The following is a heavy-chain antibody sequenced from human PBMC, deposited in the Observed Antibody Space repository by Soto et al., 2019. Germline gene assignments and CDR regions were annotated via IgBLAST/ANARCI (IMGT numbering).Heavy chain of an antibody. D-gene: IGHD3-9*01. CDR2: INWNGGST. CDR3: ARDGRYFDWVMGMDV. V-gene: IGHV3-20*04. CDR1: GFTFDDYG. J-gene: IGHJ6*02. Sequence: EVQLVESGGGVVRPGGSLRLSCAASGFTFDDYGMSWVRQAPGKGLEWVSGINWNGGSTGYADSVKGRFTISRDNAKNSLYLQMNSLSAEDTALYCCARDGRYFDWVMGMDVWGQGTTVTVSS.